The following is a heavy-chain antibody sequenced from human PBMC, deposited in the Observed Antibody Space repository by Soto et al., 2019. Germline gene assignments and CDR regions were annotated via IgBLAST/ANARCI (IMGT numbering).Heavy chain of an antibody. Sequence: QVQLVQSGAEVKKPGSSVKVSCKASGGTFSSYAISWVRQAPGKGLEWMGGIIPIFGTANYAQKFQGRGTITADESTSTAYMELSSLRSEDTAVYYCARDKPLAAAGTMDYYYGMDVWGQGTTVTVSS. D-gene: IGHD6-13*01. CDR3: ARDKPLAAAGTMDYYYGMDV. V-gene: IGHV1-69*01. CDR1: GGTFSSYA. CDR2: IIPIFGTA. J-gene: IGHJ6*02.